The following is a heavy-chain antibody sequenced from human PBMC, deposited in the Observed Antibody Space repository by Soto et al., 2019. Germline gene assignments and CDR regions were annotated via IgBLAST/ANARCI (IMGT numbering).Heavy chain of an antibody. V-gene: IGHV3-48*03. CDR2: ISSSGSSI. Sequence: GGSLRLSCAASGLTFRGSEMNWVRQAPGKGLEWVSYISSSGSSISYADSVKGRFTITRDNAKNSLYLQMNSLRAEDTAVYYCAADSGSYSGYSYYAMDVWGQGTTVTVSS. CDR3: AADSGSYSGYSYYAMDV. D-gene: IGHD1-26*01. J-gene: IGHJ6*02. CDR1: GLTFRGSE.